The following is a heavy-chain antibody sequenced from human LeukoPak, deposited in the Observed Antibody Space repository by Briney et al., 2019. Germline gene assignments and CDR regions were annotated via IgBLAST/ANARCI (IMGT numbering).Heavy chain of an antibody. Sequence: ASVKVSCKASGGTFSSYGISWVRQAPGQGLEWMGGIIPIFGTANYAQKFQGRVTITADESTSTAYMELSSLRSEDTAVYYCARTNYGGNSVGLDYWGQGTLVTVSS. CDR3: ARTNYGGNSVGLDY. D-gene: IGHD4-23*01. J-gene: IGHJ4*02. CDR2: IIPIFGTA. CDR1: GGTFSSYG. V-gene: IGHV1-69*13.